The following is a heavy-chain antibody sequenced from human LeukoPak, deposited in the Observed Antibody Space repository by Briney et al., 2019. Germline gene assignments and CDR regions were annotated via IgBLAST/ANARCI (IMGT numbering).Heavy chain of an antibody. CDR1: GFTFNNYA. CDR2: ISGGGETS. Sequence: GGSLRLPRAASGFTFNNYAMNWVRRAPGKGLEWVSSISGGGETSYYADSAKGRFTISRDNSQNTLYLQMNSLRAEDTAVYYCARDYADYVGYFFFDYWGQGTLVTVSS. CDR3: ARDYADYVGYFFFDY. V-gene: IGHV3-23*01. D-gene: IGHD4-17*01. J-gene: IGHJ4*02.